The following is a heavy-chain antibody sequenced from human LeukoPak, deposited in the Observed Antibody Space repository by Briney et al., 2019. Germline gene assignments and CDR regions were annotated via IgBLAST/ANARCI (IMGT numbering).Heavy chain of an antibody. CDR2: VSHSGST. CDR1: GGSFSGYY. J-gene: IGHJ6*02. D-gene: IGHD2-15*01. Sequence: SETLSLTCAVYGGSFSGYYWNRIRQPPGKGLEWIGEVSHSGSTNYNPSLKSRVTMSVDTSKNQFSLKLTSVTAADTAVYYCARDHGVVVAATQDYYYYYGMDVWGQGTTVTVSS. V-gene: IGHV4-34*01. CDR3: ARDHGVVVAATQDYYYYYGMDV.